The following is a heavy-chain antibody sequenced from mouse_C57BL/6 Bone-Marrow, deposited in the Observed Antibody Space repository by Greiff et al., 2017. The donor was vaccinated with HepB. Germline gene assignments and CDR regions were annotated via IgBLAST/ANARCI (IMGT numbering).Heavy chain of an antibody. CDR3: AKIYPLDY. Sequence: VQLQQSGAELAKPGASVKLSCTASGYTFTSYWMHWVKQRPGQGLEWIGYINPSSGYTKYNQKFKDKATLSADNSSSTAYMQLSSLKYEDSAVYYYAKIYPLDYWGQGTSVTVSS. CDR1: GYTFTSYW. J-gene: IGHJ4*01. V-gene: IGHV1-7*01. D-gene: IGHD2-1*01. CDR2: INPSSGYT.